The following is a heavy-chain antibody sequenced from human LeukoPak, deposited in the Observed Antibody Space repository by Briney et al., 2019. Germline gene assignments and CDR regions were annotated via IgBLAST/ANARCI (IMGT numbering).Heavy chain of an antibody. CDR3: ARAPYSSSWYIFDH. D-gene: IGHD6-13*01. V-gene: IGHV3-30*04. CDR1: GFIFSTYT. J-gene: IGHJ4*01. Sequence: GGSLRLSCAASGFIFSTYTIHWIRQAPGKGLEWVAVISYDGVNKYYADSVKGRFTISRDNSKNTLSLQMNSLTVEDTAVYYCARAPYSSSWYIFDHWGHGTLVTVSS. CDR2: ISYDGVNK.